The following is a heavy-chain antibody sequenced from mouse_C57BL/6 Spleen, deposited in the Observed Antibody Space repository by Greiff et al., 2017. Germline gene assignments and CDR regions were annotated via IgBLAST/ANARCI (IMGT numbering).Heavy chain of an antibody. CDR3: VRDYYGSSYVGYYYAMDY. Sequence: EVKLLESGGGLVQPKGSLKLSCAASGFTFNTYAMHWVRQAPGKGLEWVARIRSKSSNYATYYADSVKDRFTISRDDSQSMLYLQMNNLKTEDTAMYYCVRDYYGSSYVGYYYAMDYWGQGTSVTVSS. V-gene: IGHV10-3*01. CDR1: GFTFNTYA. D-gene: IGHD1-1*01. CDR2: IRSKSSNYAT. J-gene: IGHJ4*01.